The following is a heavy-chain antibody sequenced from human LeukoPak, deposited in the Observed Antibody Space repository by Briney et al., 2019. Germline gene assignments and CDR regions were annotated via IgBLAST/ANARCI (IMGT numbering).Heavy chain of an antibody. CDR3: ARDSSDYGDYLGDY. D-gene: IGHD4-17*01. CDR2: INPNSGGT. J-gene: IGHJ4*02. V-gene: IGHV1-2*02. Sequence: ASVKVSCKASGYTFTGYYMHWVRQAPGQGLEWMGWINPNSGGTNYAQKFQGRVTMTRDRSISTAYMELSRLRSDDTAVYNCARDSSDYGDYLGDYWGQGTLVTVSS. CDR1: GYTFTGYY.